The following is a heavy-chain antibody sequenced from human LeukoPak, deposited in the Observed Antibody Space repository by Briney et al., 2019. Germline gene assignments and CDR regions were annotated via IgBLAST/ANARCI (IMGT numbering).Heavy chain of an antibody. J-gene: IGHJ6*02. CDR3: ASPPDYGGYEDYYYGMDV. CDR2: IYYSGST. D-gene: IGHD4-17*01. CDR1: GCSISRSSYY. Sequence: SETLSLTCNVSGCSISRSSYYWSWIRQPPGKGLEWIGYIYYSGSTNYNPSLKSRVTISVDTSKNQFSLKLSSVTAADTAVYYCASPPDYGGYEDYYYGMDVWGQGTTVTVSS. V-gene: IGHV4-61*01.